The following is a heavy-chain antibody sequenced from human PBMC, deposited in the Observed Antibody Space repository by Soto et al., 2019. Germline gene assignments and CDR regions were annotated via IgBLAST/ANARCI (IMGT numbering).Heavy chain of an antibody. Sequence: GESLKISCKGSGYSFTSYWIGWVRQMPGKGLEWMGIIYPGDSDTRYSPSFQGQVTISADKSISTAYLQWSSLKASDTAMYYCARIGKYCSSTSCHLHPWGQGTLVTVSS. CDR3: ARIGKYCSSTSCHLHP. J-gene: IGHJ5*02. V-gene: IGHV5-51*01. CDR2: IYPGDSDT. D-gene: IGHD2-2*01. CDR1: GYSFTSYW.